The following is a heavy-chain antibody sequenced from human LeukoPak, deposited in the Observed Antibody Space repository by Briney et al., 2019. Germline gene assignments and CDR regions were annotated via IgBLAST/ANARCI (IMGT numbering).Heavy chain of an antibody. Sequence: SETLSLTCTVSGGSISSYYWSWIRQPAGKGLEWIGRIYTSGSTNYNPSLKSRVTMSVDTSKNQFSLKLSSVTAADTAVYYCARGKVTMVRGVTLDYYYMDVWGKGTTVTISS. CDR3: ARGKVTMVRGVTLDYYYMDV. CDR1: GGSISSYY. D-gene: IGHD3-10*01. CDR2: IYTSGST. V-gene: IGHV4-4*07. J-gene: IGHJ6*03.